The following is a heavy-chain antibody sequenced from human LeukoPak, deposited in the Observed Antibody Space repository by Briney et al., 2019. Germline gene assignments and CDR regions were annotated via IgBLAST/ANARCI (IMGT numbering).Heavy chain of an antibody. V-gene: IGHV4-4*09. J-gene: IGHJ4*02. D-gene: IGHD3-16*01. Sequence: SETLSLTCTVSGDSISSYFWSWIRQPAGKGLEWIGFIHVSGSTNSSPSLKSRVTISLDTSKNQFSLRLTSVTAADTAIHYCARRRGGFGEGEFDSWGPGTLVTVSS. CDR3: ARRRGGFGEGEFDS. CDR1: GDSISSYF. CDR2: IHVSGST.